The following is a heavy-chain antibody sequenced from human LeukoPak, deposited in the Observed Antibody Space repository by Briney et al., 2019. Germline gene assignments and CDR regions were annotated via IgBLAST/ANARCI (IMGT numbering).Heavy chain of an antibody. CDR3: AKLVSGPISSSWYRDY. Sequence: GGSLRLSCAASGFTFSSYAMSWVRQAPGKGLEWVSAISGSGGSTYYADSVKGRFTISRDNSKNTLYLQTNSLRAEDTAVYYCAKLVSGPISSSWYRDYWGQGTLVTVSS. CDR2: ISGSGGST. CDR1: GFTFSSYA. V-gene: IGHV3-23*01. J-gene: IGHJ4*02. D-gene: IGHD6-13*01.